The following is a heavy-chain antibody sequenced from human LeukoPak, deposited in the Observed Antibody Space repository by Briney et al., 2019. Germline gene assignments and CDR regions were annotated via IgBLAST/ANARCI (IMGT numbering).Heavy chain of an antibody. Sequence: TLSLTCTVSGGSISSGGYYWSWIRQPPGKGLEWIGYIYHSGSTYYNPSLKSRVTISVDRSKNQFSLKLSSVTAADTAVYYCARDSRGWNYVVDPWGQGTLVTVSS. CDR1: GGSISSGGYY. J-gene: IGHJ5*02. CDR2: IYHSGST. V-gene: IGHV4-30-2*01. CDR3: ARDSRGWNYVVDP. D-gene: IGHD1-7*01.